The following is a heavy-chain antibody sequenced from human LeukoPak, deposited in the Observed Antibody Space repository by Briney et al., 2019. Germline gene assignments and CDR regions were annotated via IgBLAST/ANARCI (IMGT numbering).Heavy chain of an antibody. CDR2: INPSGGST. CDR1: GYTFTSYY. CDR3: ARGFRVVVAATLSGMDV. V-gene: IGHV1-46*01. D-gene: IGHD2-15*01. Sequence: ASVKVSCKASGYTFTSYYMHWVRQAPGQGLEWMGIINPSGGSTSYAQKFQGRVTMTRDTSTSTVYMELSSLRSEDTAVYYCARGFRVVVAATLSGMDVWGQGITVTVSS. J-gene: IGHJ6*02.